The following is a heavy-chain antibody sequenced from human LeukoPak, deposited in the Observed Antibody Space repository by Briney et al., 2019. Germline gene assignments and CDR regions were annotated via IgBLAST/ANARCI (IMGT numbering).Heavy chain of an antibody. CDR2: IYYSGST. CDR1: GYSISSSNW. Sequence: SETLSLTCAVSGYSISSSNWWGWIRQPPGKGLEWIGYIYYSGSTYYNPSLKSRVTMSVDTSKNQFSLKLSSVTAADTAVYYCARTKDFWSGYSLAFDIWGQGTMVTVSS. CDR3: ARTKDFWSGYSLAFDI. V-gene: IGHV4-28*01. D-gene: IGHD3-3*01. J-gene: IGHJ3*02.